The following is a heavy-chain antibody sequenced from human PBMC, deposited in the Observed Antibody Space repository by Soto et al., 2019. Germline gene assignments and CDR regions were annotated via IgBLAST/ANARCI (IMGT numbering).Heavy chain of an antibody. Sequence: GGSLRLSCAASGFTFSSYGMHWVRQAPGKGLEWVAVISYDGSNKYYADSVKGRFTISRDNSKNTLYLQMNSLRAEDTAVYYCAKAGGVLMVYAAHFDYWGQGTLVTVSS. CDR1: GFTFSSYG. V-gene: IGHV3-30*18. J-gene: IGHJ4*02. CDR2: ISYDGSNK. CDR3: AKAGGVLMVYAAHFDY. D-gene: IGHD2-8*01.